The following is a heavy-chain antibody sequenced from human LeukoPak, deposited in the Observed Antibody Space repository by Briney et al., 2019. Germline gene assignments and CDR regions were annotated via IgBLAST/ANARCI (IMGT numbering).Heavy chain of an antibody. Sequence: PGGSLRLSCAASGFTFSSYAMSWVRQAPGKGLEWVSGISGSGGSTYYADSVKGRFTISRDNSKNTLYLQMNSLRAEDTAVYYCAKKGGEEDVRYFDYWAREPWSPSPQ. CDR3: AKKGGEEDVRYFDY. D-gene: IGHD3-9*01. CDR2: ISGSGGST. V-gene: IGHV3-23*01. CDR1: GFTFSSYA. J-gene: IGHJ4*02.